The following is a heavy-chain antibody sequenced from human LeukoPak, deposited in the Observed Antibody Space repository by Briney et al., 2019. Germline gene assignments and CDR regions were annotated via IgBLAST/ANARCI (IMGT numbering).Heavy chain of an antibody. Sequence: PGGSLRLSXAASGFTFSSYSMNWVRQAPGKGLERVSSISSSSSYIYYADSVKGRFTISRDNAKNSLYLQMNSLRAEDTAVYYCARDQGSYYGSGSYKTFDYWGQGTLVTVSS. CDR1: GFTFSSYS. CDR2: ISSSSSYI. CDR3: ARDQGSYYGSGSYKTFDY. V-gene: IGHV3-21*01. J-gene: IGHJ4*02. D-gene: IGHD3-10*01.